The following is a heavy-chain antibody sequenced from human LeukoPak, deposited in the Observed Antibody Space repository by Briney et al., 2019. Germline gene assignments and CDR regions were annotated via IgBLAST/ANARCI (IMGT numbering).Heavy chain of an antibody. V-gene: IGHV3-11*01. CDR3: ARGLYDSSGYGAFDI. D-gene: IGHD3-22*01. CDR2: ISTSGTTI. Sequence: GGSLRLSCAASGFTFSDYYMTWIRQAPGKGLEWVSCISTSGTTIYYADSVKGRFTISRDNAKNSLYLQMNSLRAEDTAVYYCARGLYDSSGYGAFDIWGQGTMVTVSS. J-gene: IGHJ3*02. CDR1: GFTFSDYY.